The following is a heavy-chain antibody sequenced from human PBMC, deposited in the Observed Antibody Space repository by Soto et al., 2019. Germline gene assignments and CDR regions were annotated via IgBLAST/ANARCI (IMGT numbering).Heavy chain of an antibody. V-gene: IGHV1-46*01. D-gene: IGHD3-22*01. CDR1: GYTFTSTW. CDR3: ARAPLGIIVAPDF. Sequence: ASVKVSCKASGYTFTSTWMHWVRQAPGQGLEWMGIINPYGGAATYAEKFQGRVTMTRDTSTATTYMELSSLTSEDTAVYYCARAPLGIIVAPDFWGQGTLVTVSS. CDR2: INPYGGAA. J-gene: IGHJ4*02.